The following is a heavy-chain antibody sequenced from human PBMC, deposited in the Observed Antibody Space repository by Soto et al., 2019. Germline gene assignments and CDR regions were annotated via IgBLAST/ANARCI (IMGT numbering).Heavy chain of an antibody. D-gene: IGHD6-6*01. V-gene: IGHV1-2*02. CDR1: GYTFTGYY. Sequence: ASVKVSFKASGYTFTGYYMHWLRQAPGQGLEWMGWINPNSGGANYAQKFQGRVTMTRDTSISTAYMELSRLRSDDTAVYYCASVEGGARPKGLLSMDVWGQGTTVTVSS. CDR3: ASVEGGARPKGLLSMDV. CDR2: INPNSGGA. J-gene: IGHJ6*02.